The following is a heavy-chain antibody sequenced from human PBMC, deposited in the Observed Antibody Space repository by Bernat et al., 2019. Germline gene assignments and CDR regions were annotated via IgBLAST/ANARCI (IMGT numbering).Heavy chain of an antibody. CDR3: AGLDYDGCGSGGSCCDYFDY. CDR2: IYYSGST. V-gene: IGHV4-39*01. CDR1: GGSISSSSYY. J-gene: IGHJ4*02. D-gene: IGHD2-15*01. Sequence: QLQLQESGPGLVKPSETLSLTCTVSGGSISSSSYYWGWIRQPPGKGLEWIGSIYYSGSTYYNPSLKSRVTISVDTSKNQFSLKLSSVTAADTAVYYCAGLDYDGCGSGGSCCDYFDYWGQGTLVTVSS.